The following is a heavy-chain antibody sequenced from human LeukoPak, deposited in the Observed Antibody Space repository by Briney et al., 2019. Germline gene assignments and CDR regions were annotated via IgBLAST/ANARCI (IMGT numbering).Heavy chain of an antibody. Sequence: TLSLTCTVSGVSIANTFYYWNWLRQPAGKGLEWIGRIYTTGSTDYNPSLKSRVTISLDTARNQFSLKLSSVTAADTAVYYCARRQDGHDYWGQGTLVTLPS. V-gene: IGHV4-61*02. CDR3: ARRQDGHDY. J-gene: IGHJ4*02. CDR1: GVSIANTFYY. CDR2: IYTTGST.